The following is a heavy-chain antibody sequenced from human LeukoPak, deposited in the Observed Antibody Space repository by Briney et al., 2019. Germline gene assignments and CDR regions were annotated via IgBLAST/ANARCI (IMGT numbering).Heavy chain of an antibody. CDR2: INPNSGGT. CDR3: AKRHVEYSSSSDPYYFDY. Sequence: ASVKVSCKASGYTFTGYYMHWVRQAPGQGLEWMGWINPNSGGTNYAQKFQGRVTMTRDKSISTAYVELSRLRSDDTAVYYCAKRHVEYSSSSDPYYFDYWGQGTLVTVSS. V-gene: IGHV1-2*02. J-gene: IGHJ4*02. CDR1: GYTFTGYY. D-gene: IGHD6-6*01.